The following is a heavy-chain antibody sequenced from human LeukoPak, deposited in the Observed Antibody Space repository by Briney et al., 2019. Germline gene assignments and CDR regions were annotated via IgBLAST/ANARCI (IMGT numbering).Heavy chain of an antibody. CDR2: INPNSGGT. CDR3: ARVGHPTDIVAVPAARSDLGTFDY. J-gene: IGHJ4*02. D-gene: IGHD2-2*01. CDR1: GYTFTGYY. Sequence: ASVKVSCKASGYTFTGYYMHWVRQAPGQGPEWMGWINPNSGGTNYAQKFQGRVTMTRDTSISTAYMELSRLTSDDTAVYYCARVGHPTDIVAVPAARSDLGTFDYWGQGTLVTVSS. V-gene: IGHV1-2*02.